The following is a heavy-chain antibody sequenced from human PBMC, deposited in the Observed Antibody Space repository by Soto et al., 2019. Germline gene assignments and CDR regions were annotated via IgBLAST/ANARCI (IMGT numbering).Heavy chain of an antibody. V-gene: IGHV1-3*01. CDR3: ARGPAFGIFGVVHKRKAHYYYYMDV. D-gene: IGHD3-3*01. CDR2: INAGNGNT. CDR1: GYTFTSYA. J-gene: IGHJ6*03. Sequence: ASVKGSCKASGYTFTSYAMHWVRQAPGQRLEWMGWINAGNGNTNYAQKFQGRVTMTRDTSTSTVYMELSSLRSEDTAVYYCARGPAFGIFGVVHKRKAHYYYYMDVWGKGTTVTVSS.